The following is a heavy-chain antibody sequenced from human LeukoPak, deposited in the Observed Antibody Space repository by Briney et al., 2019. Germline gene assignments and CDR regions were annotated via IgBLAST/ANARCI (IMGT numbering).Heavy chain of an antibody. Sequence: GGSLRLSCAASGFTFSSYAMSWVRQAPGKGLEWVSAISGSGGSTYYADSVKGRFTISRDNSKNTLYLQMNSLRAEDTAVYYCARDYGDYGDYMNWGQGTLVTVSS. CDR1: GFTFSSYA. CDR2: ISGSGGST. J-gene: IGHJ4*02. CDR3: ARDYGDYGDYMN. V-gene: IGHV3-23*01. D-gene: IGHD4-17*01.